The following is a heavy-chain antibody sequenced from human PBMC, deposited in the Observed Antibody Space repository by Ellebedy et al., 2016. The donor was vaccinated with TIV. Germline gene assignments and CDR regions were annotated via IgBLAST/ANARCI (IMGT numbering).Heavy chain of an antibody. CDR1: GLIFSNAW. V-gene: IGHV3-15*01. CDR2: IKSETEGGTT. CDR3: TLYYYGSGSYYSPRN. Sequence: GESLKISXAASGLIFSNAWMSWVRQAPGKGPEWVGRIKSETEGGTTDYAAPVKGRFTISRDDSKNMVYLQMNSLKSEDTAVYYCTLYYYGSGSYYSPRNWGQGTLVTVSS. J-gene: IGHJ4*02. D-gene: IGHD3-10*01.